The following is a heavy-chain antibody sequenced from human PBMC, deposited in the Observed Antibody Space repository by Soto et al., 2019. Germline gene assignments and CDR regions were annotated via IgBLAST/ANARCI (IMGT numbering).Heavy chain of an antibody. CDR1: GGTFGSDA. Sequence: ASVKVSCKASGGTFGSDAITCVRQAPGQGLEWVGRIIPIFGTTNYAQNLQGRVTISADKSTLTSYMELHSLTSDDTALYYCARDRTDSGYYKNWSDPWGKGRQIAVSS. CDR2: IIPIFGTT. J-gene: IGHJ5*02. D-gene: IGHD3-22*01. CDR3: ARDRTDSGYYKNWSDP. V-gene: IGHV1-69*06.